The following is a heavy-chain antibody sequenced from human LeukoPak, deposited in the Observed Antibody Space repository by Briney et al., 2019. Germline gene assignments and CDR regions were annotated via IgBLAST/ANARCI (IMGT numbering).Heavy chain of an antibody. D-gene: IGHD3-10*01. J-gene: IGHJ6*03. CDR2: IYYSGST. CDR1: GGSISSSSYY. CDR3: ARLYPYGSGSYYSGYYYYYMDV. V-gene: IGHV4-61*05. Sequence: SETLSLTCTASGGSISSSSYYWSWIRQPPGKGLEWIGYIYYSGSTNYNPSLKSRVTISVDTSKNQFSLKLSSVTAADTAVYYCARLYPYGSGSYYSGYYYYYMDVWGKGTTVTISS.